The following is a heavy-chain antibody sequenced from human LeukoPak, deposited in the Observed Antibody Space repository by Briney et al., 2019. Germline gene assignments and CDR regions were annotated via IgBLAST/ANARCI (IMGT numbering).Heavy chain of an antibody. CDR1: GGSISSSSYY. J-gene: IGHJ5*02. V-gene: IGHV4-39*01. CDR3: ARHSHRTANWFDP. CDR2: IYYSGST. Sequence: SETLSLTCTVSGGSISSSSYYWGWIRQPPGKGLEWIGSIYYSGSTYYNPSLKSRVTISVDTSKNQFSLKLSSVTAADTAVYYCARHSHRTANWFDPWGQETLVTVSS.